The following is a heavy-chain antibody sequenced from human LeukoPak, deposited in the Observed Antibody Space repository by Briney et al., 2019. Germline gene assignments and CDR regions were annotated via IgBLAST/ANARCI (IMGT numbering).Heavy chain of an antibody. CDR3: ARVAKRSSSSEYYFDY. V-gene: IGHV1-8*01. J-gene: IGHJ4*02. Sequence: GASVKVSCKASGYTFTSYDINWVRQATGQGLEWMGWMNPNSGNTGYAQKFQGRVTMTRNTSISTAYMELSSLRSEDTAVYYCARVAKRSSSSEYYFDYWGQGTLVTVSS. D-gene: IGHD6-6*01. CDR1: GYTFTSYD. CDR2: MNPNSGNT.